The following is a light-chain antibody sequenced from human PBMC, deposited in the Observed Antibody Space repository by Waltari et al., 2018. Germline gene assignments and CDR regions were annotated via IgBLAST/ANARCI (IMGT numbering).Light chain of an antibody. CDR3: QQSYSTPWT. Sequence: DIQMTQSPSSLSASVVDSVTLTCRASQSISSYLNWYQQKPGKAPKLLIYAASSLQSGVPSRFSGSGSGTDFTLTISSLQPEDFATYYCQQSYSTPWTFGQGTKVEIK. CDR2: AAS. V-gene: IGKV1-39*01. CDR1: QSISSY. J-gene: IGKJ1*01.